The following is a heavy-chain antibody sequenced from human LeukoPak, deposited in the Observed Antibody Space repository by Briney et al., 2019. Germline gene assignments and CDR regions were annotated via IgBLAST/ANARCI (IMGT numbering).Heavy chain of an antibody. V-gene: IGHV3-48*01. CDR2: ISSSSSTI. J-gene: IGHJ4*02. CDR1: GFTFSSYS. Sequence: GGSLRLSRAASGFTFSSYSMNWVRQAPGKGLEWVSYISSSSSTIYYADSVKGRFTISRDNAKNSLYLQMNSLRAEDTAVYYCARDSDYWGQGTLVTVSS. CDR3: ARDSDY.